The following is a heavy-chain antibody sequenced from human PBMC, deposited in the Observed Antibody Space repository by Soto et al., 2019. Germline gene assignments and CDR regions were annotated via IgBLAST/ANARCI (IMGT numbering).Heavy chain of an antibody. Sequence: GGSLRLSCAASGFTLNNYAIHWVRQAPGKGLEGVTMISYDGSATYYACPVKGRFTISRDNSKDTVYLQMTTLRGEETAMYYCARELYSSGWYNYFDXWGQGTLVTVSX. CDR2: ISYDGSAT. V-gene: IGHV3-30*03. CDR3: ARELYSSGWYNYFDX. D-gene: IGHD6-19*01. CDR1: GFTLNNYA. J-gene: IGHJ5*02.